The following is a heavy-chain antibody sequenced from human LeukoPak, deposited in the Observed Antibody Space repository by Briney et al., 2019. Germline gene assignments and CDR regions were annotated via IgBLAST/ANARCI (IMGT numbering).Heavy chain of an antibody. J-gene: IGHJ6*02. CDR3: AKEGLGTDSILRYFDWSSGGYGMDV. D-gene: IGHD3-9*01. Sequence: GGSLRLSCAASGFTFSSYAMSWVRQAPGKGLEWVSAISGSGGSTYYAGSVKGRFTISRDNSKNTLYLQMNSLRAEDTAVYYCAKEGLGTDSILRYFDWSSGGYGMDVWGQGTTVTVSS. V-gene: IGHV3-23*01. CDR2: ISGSGGST. CDR1: GFTFSSYA.